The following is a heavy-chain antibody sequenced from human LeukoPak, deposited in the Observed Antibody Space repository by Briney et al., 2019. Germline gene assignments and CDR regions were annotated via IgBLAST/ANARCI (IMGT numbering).Heavy chain of an antibody. D-gene: IGHD2-21*02. J-gene: IGHJ4*02. V-gene: IGHV5-51*01. CDR2: IYPGDSDT. Sequence: GESLKISCQGSGYSFTTYWIGWVRQMPGKGLEWMGIIYPGDSDTRYSPSFQGQVTISADKSISTAYLQWSSLKASDTAMYYCARIGPYCGGDCYSRGFDYWGQGTLVTVS. CDR3: ARIGPYCGGDCYSRGFDY. CDR1: GYSFTTYW.